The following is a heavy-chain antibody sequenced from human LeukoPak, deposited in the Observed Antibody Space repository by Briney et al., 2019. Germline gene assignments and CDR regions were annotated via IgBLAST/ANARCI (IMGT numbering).Heavy chain of an antibody. CDR1: GGSISSSSYY. V-gene: IGHV4-39*07. CDR2: IYYSGST. Sequence: SETLSLTCTVSGGSISSSSYYWGWIRQPPGKGLEWIGSIYYSGSTYYNPSLKSRVTISVDTSKNQFSLKLSSVTAADTAVYYCARDRGGDYYYGMDVWGQGTTVTVSS. CDR3: ARDRGGDYYYGMDV. D-gene: IGHD3-10*01. J-gene: IGHJ6*02.